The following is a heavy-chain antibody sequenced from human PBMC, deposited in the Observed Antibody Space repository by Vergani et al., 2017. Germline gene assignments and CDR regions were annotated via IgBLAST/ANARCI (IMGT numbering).Heavy chain of an antibody. J-gene: IGHJ4*02. V-gene: IGHV4-39*01. D-gene: IGHD3-9*01. CDR1: GGSITSSSYY. CDR3: SRTERFILRYVHCAL. Sequence: QLHLQESGPGLVKPSETLSLTCTVSGGSITSSSYYWGWIRQPPGKGLEWIGNIYHSGGSYYNPSLKGRVTISVDTSKNQFSLEVTAVTAADTAIYFCSRTERFILRYVHCALWGQGTLVTGSS. CDR2: IYHSGGS.